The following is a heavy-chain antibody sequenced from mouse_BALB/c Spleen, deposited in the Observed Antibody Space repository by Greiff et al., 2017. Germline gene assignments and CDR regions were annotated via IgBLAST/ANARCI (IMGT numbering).Heavy chain of an antibody. CDR3: ARRDRSYAMDY. Sequence: VQLQQSGPELVKPGASVKIPCKASGYTFTDYNMDWVKQSHGKSLEWIGDINPNNGGTIYNQKFKGKATLTVDKSSSTAYMELRSLTSEDTAVYYCARRDRSYAMDYWGQGTSVTVSS. CDR2: INPNNGGT. CDR1: GYTFTDYN. D-gene: IGHD2-14*01. J-gene: IGHJ4*01. V-gene: IGHV1-18*01.